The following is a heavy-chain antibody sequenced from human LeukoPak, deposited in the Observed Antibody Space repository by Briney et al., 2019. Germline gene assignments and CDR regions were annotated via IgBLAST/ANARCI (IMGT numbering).Heavy chain of an antibody. V-gene: IGHV3-21*01. D-gene: IGHD3-10*01. CDR1: GFTFSDYS. Sequence: GGSLRLSCAASGFTFSDYSMNWVRQAPGNGLEWVSCISSSTSYIYYADSVKGRFTISRDSAKNSLYLQMNSLRAEDTAVYYCARVSNYYGSGNYQKQFDYWGQGTLVTVSS. CDR2: ISSSTSYI. J-gene: IGHJ4*02. CDR3: ARVSNYYGSGNYQKQFDY.